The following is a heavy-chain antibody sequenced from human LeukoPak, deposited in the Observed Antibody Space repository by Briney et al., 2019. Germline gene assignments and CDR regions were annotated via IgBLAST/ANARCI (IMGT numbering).Heavy chain of an antibody. CDR2: INHSGST. Sequence: SETLSLTCAVYGVSFSGYYWSWIRQPLGKGLEWIGEINHSGSTNYNPSLKSRVTISVDTSKNQFSLKLSSVTAADTAVYYCAIKEVHVGASDADYWGQGTRLSVSS. CDR3: AIKEVHVGASDADY. J-gene: IGHJ4*02. V-gene: IGHV4-34*01. D-gene: IGHD1-26*01. CDR1: GVSFSGYY.